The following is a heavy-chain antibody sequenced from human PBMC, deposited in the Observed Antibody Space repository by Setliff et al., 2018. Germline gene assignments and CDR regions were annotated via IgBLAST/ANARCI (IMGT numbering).Heavy chain of an antibody. D-gene: IGHD3-22*01. CDR2: ANNNDFNT. V-gene: IGHV1-18*01. J-gene: IGHJ4*02. CDR3: ARINFYVSSGYYYAPDY. Sequence: ASVKVSCKSSGYIFSDYGITWVRQAPGQGLEWMGWANNNDFNTNYAQKFQGRVTMTIDTSTDTVYMELRSLKSDDAALYYCARINFYVSSGYYYAPDYWGQGTLVTVSS. CDR1: GYIFSDYG.